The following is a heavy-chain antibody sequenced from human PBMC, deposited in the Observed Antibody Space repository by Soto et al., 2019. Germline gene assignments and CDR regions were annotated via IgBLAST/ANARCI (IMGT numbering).Heavy chain of an antibody. CDR1: GSSISDEYH. Sequence: SETLSLTCTVSGSSISDEYHWTWIRQSPAKGLEGIGYISYTGTTYYNPSLQGRVSISADTPKSQFSLRVSSVTAAGTAVYYWASIVRAPRKTYGGRGTLDPASS. J-gene: IGHJ4*02. V-gene: IGHV4-30-4*08. CDR2: ISYTGTT. D-gene: IGHD6-6*01. CDR3: ASIVRAPRKTY.